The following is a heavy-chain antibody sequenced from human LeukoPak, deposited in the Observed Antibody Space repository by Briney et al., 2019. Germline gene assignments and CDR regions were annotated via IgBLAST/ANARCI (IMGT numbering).Heavy chain of an antibody. V-gene: IGHV1-24*01. CDR2: FDPEDGET. CDR3: ATDGVAGYYYYYGMDV. D-gene: IGHD6-19*01. Sequence: GASVKVSCKVSGYTLTELSMHWVRQAPGKGLEWMGGFDPEDGETIYAQKFQGRVTMTEDTSTDTAYMELSSLRSGDTAVYYCATDGVAGYYYYYGMDVWGQGTTVTVSS. J-gene: IGHJ6*02. CDR1: GYTLTELS.